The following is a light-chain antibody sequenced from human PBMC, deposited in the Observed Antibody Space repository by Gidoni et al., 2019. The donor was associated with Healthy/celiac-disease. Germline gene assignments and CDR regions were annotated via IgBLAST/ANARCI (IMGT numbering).Light chain of an antibody. V-gene: IGKV1-39*01. CDR2: AAS. Sequence: DIQMTQSPSSLSASVGDRVTITCRASQSIRSYLNWYQQKPGKAPKLLIYAASSLQSGVPSRFSGSGSGTDFTLTISSLQPEDFATYYCQQSYSPPGLTFGGGTKVEIK. J-gene: IGKJ4*01. CDR3: QQSYSPPGLT. CDR1: QSIRSY.